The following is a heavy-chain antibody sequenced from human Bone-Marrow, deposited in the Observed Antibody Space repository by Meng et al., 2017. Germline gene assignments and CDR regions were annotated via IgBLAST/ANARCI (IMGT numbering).Heavy chain of an antibody. V-gene: IGHV1-46*01. CDR3: ARADSAAAGTPAYFQH. CDR1: GYTFTTYY. D-gene: IGHD6-13*01. CDR2: INPSGGSA. J-gene: IGHJ1*01. Sequence: ASVKVSCKTSGYTFTTYYIHWVRQAPGQGLEWMGIINPSGGSATYAQKFQGRVTMTRDTSTTTVYMELSSLRSEDTAVYYCARADSAAAGTPAYFQHWVQGTLVTVS.